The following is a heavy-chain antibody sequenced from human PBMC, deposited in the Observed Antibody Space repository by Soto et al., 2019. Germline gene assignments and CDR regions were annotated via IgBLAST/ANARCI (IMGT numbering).Heavy chain of an antibody. Sequence: PGESLKISCNGSGYNFDTYWINWVRQTPGKGLEWMGRIDPSDSKTKYSPSLEGHITISVDKSISTTYLQWSSLKASDTATYYCARRIAAAGGYYYYAFDVWGQGTAVTVSS. CDR2: IDPSDSKT. J-gene: IGHJ6*02. D-gene: IGHD6-13*01. V-gene: IGHV5-10-1*01. CDR3: ARRIAAAGGYYYYAFDV. CDR1: GYNFDTYW.